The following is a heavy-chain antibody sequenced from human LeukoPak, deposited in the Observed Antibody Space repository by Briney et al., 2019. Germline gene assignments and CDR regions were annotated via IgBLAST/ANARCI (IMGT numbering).Heavy chain of an antibody. Sequence: ASVKVSCKASGYTFTGYYMHWVRQAPGQGLEWMGIINPSGGSTSYAQKFQGRVTMTRDTSTSTVYMELSSLRSEDTAVYYCARSPGYSGYDSRFDYWGQGTLVTVSS. CDR3: ARSPGYSGYDSRFDY. D-gene: IGHD5-12*01. V-gene: IGHV1-46*01. J-gene: IGHJ4*02. CDR2: INPSGGST. CDR1: GYTFTGYY.